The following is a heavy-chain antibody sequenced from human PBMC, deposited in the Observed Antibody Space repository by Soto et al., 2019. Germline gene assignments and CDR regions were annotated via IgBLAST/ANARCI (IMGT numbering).Heavy chain of an antibody. D-gene: IGHD3-3*01. CDR3: ARRSGDDFWSGYYNRPYYYYYYMDV. CDR2: ISSSSSYI. CDR1: GFTFSSYS. V-gene: IGHV3-21*01. Sequence: GGSLRLSCAASGFTFSSYSMNWVRQAPGKGLEWVSSISSSSSYIYYADSVKGRFTISRDNAKNSLYLQMNSLRAEDTAVYYCARRSGDDFWSGYYNRPYYYYYYMDVWGKGTTVTVSS. J-gene: IGHJ6*03.